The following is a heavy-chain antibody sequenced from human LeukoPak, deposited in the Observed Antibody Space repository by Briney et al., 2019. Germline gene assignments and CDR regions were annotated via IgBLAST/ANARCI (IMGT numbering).Heavy chain of an antibody. Sequence: SVKVSCKASGGTFSSYAISWVRQAPGQGLEWMGGIIPIFGTANYAQKFQGRVTITADESTSTAYMELSSLRSEDTAVYHCARDRGSGYSSGWFDYWGQGTLVTVSS. CDR3: ARDRGSGYSSGWFDY. V-gene: IGHV1-69*13. D-gene: IGHD6-19*01. J-gene: IGHJ4*02. CDR2: IIPIFGTA. CDR1: GGTFSSYA.